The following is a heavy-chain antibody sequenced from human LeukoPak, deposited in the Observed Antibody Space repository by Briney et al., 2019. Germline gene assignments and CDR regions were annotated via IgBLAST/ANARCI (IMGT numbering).Heavy chain of an antibody. CDR2: IYYSGST. Sequence: SETLSLTCTVSGGSVSSGSYYWSWIRQPPGKGLEWIVYIYYSGSTNYNPSLKSRVTISVDTSKNQFSLKLSSVTAADTAVYYCASELGDYDSSGFPDYWGQGTLVTVSS. V-gene: IGHV4-61*01. CDR3: ASELGDYDSSGFPDY. D-gene: IGHD3-22*01. J-gene: IGHJ4*02. CDR1: GGSVSSGSYY.